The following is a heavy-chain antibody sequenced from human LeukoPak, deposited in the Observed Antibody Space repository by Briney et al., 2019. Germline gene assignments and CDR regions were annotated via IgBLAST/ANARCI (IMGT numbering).Heavy chain of an antibody. V-gene: IGHV3-15*01. Sequence: PGGSLRLSCAVSGFTFNNYWMSWVRQAPGKGLEWVGRIKSKTDGGTTDYAAPVKGRFTISRDDSKNTLYLQMNSLKTEDTAVYYCTTRVGVPHLYYFDYWGQGTLVTVSS. J-gene: IGHJ4*02. CDR2: IKSKTDGGTT. CDR1: GFTFNNYW. D-gene: IGHD3-16*01. CDR3: TTRVGVPHLYYFDY.